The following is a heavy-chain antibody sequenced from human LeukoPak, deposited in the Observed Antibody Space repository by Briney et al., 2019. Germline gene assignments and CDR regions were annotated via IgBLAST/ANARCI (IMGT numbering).Heavy chain of an antibody. J-gene: IGHJ4*02. V-gene: IGHV3-23*01. Sequence: GGSLRLSCAASGFSFRSYAMSWVRQASGKGLEWVSIIGSNGDRTFYADSVKGRFTISRDNSKNTLYLQMNSLRGEDTAVYYCVKDLARYYDTSGYEYFDYWGQGTLVSVSS. CDR3: VKDLARYYDTSGYEYFDY. CDR2: IGSNGDRT. D-gene: IGHD3-22*01. CDR1: GFSFRSYA.